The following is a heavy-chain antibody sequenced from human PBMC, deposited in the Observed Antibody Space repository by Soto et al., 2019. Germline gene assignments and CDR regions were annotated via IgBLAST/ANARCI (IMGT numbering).Heavy chain of an antibody. CDR3: ARHLRGKQLVGYYFDY. J-gene: IGHJ4*02. CDR1: GGSISSSSYY. CDR2: IYYSGST. Sequence: SETLSLTCTVSGGSISSSSYYWGWIRQPPGKGLEWIGGIYYSGSTYYNPSIKSRVTISVDTSRNQFSLKLSSVTAAETAVYYCARHLRGKQLVGYYFDYWGQGTLATVSS. V-gene: IGHV4-39*01. D-gene: IGHD6-6*01.